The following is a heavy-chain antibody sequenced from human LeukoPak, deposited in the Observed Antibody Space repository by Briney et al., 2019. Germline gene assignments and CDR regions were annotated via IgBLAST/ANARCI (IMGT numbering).Heavy chain of an antibody. CDR3: ARERVYDTACGMDV. Sequence: GGSLRLSCAASGFTFSSYSMNWVRQAPGKGLEWVSSISSSSSYIYYADSVKGRFTISRDNAKNSLYLQMNSPRAEDTAVYYCARERVYDTACGMDVWGKGTTVTVSS. D-gene: IGHD3-9*01. CDR2: ISSSSSYI. J-gene: IGHJ6*04. V-gene: IGHV3-21*01. CDR1: GFTFSSYS.